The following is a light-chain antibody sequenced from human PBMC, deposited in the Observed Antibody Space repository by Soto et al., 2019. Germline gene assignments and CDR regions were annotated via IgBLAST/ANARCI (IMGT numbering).Light chain of an antibody. J-gene: IGKJ5*01. CDR3: QQYKSGRPIT. V-gene: IGKV3-15*01. CDR1: HSLNTA. CDR2: GAS. Sequence: LTQSPSSLSASLGDTITITCRSSHSLNTALAWYQQKSGQAPRLLLYGASPRATGVPPRFSGGGSGTEFTLTISSLQSEDSAIYYCQQYKSGRPITFGQGTRLENK.